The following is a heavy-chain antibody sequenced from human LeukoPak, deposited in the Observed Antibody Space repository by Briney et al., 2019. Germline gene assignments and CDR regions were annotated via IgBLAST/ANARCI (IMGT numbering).Heavy chain of an antibody. V-gene: IGHV5-51*01. CDR1: GYSFTSYW. D-gene: IGHD6-6*01. J-gene: IGHJ4*02. CDR2: IYPGDSDT. CDR3: ARQASAVSSSSL. Sequence: GESLKISCKGSGYSFTSYWNGWVRQMPGKGLGWMGIIYPGDSDTRYSPSVQGQVTISADKSISTAYLQWSSLKASDTAMYYCARQASAVSSSSLWGQGTLVTVSS.